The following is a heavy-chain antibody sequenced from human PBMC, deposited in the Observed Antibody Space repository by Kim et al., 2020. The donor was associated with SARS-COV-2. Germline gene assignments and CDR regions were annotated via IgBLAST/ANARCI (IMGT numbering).Heavy chain of an antibody. D-gene: IGHD6-19*01. J-gene: IGHJ4*02. CDR3: SRFRLIWDGGVQWPPDY. Sequence: GESLKISCKGSGYSFTSYWIGWVRQMPGKGLEWMGIIYPGDSDTRYSPSFQGQVTISADKSISTAYLQWSSLKASDTAMYYCSRFRLIWDGGVQWPPDYWGQGALVTVSS. CDR1: GYSFTSYW. V-gene: IGHV5-51*01. CDR2: IYPGDSDT.